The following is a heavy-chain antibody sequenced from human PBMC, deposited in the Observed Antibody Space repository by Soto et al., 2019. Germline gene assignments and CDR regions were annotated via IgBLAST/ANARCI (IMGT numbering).Heavy chain of an antibody. D-gene: IGHD3-22*01. J-gene: IGHJ4*02. CDR1: GFTFSYYG. CDR2: ISSDGSDK. V-gene: IGHV3-30*03. CDR3: VTDQSAMIGAD. Sequence: QVQLVESGGGVVQPGRSLRLSCADSGFTFSYYGIHWVRQAPGKGLEWVAVISSDGSDKYYADSVKGRFTISRDNSKNTLYLQMNSLRAEDTAVYYCVTDQSAMIGADWGQGTLVTVSS.